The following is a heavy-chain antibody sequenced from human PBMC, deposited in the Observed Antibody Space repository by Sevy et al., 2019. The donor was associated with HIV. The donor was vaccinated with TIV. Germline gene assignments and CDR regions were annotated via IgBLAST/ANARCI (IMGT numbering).Heavy chain of an antibody. Sequence: GGYLRLSCTASGLSFSDYGMHWVRQAPGKGLEWVAFIWYDGSDRYYADSVKGRFTISRDNSKNILYLQMSSLRLEDTALYYCAKNMTAFGVGGFDYWGQGTMVTVSS. D-gene: IGHD3-3*02. CDR1: GLSFSDYG. CDR2: IWYDGSDR. V-gene: IGHV3-30*02. J-gene: IGHJ4*02. CDR3: AKNMTAFGVGGFDY.